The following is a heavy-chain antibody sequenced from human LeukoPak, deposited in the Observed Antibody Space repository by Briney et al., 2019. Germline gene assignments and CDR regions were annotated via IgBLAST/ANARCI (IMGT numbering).Heavy chain of an antibody. V-gene: IGHV1-3*01. CDR1: GYTFTSYA. CDR3: AREAIVVVVAATPTANNWFDP. CDR2: INAGNGNT. J-gene: IGHJ5*02. Sequence: ASVKVSCKASGYTFTSYAMHWVRQAPGQRLEWMGWINAGNGNTKYSQKFQGRVTITRDTSASTAYMELSSLRSEDTAVYYCAREAIVVVVAATPTANNWFDPWGQGTLVTVSS. D-gene: IGHD2-15*01.